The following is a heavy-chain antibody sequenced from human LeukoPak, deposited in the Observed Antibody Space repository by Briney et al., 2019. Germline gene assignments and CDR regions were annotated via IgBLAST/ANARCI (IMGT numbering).Heavy chain of an antibody. Sequence: GGSLRLSCAASGFTFSNYWMHWVRQAPGKGLVWVSRISSDGSTTTYADSVKGRFSISRDNAKNTLYLQMNSLRAEDTALYYCARVAEYSTAGMRYWGQGTLVTVSS. CDR1: GFTFSNYW. D-gene: IGHD6-6*01. V-gene: IGHV3-74*01. J-gene: IGHJ4*02. CDR2: ISSDGSTT. CDR3: ARVAEYSTAGMRY.